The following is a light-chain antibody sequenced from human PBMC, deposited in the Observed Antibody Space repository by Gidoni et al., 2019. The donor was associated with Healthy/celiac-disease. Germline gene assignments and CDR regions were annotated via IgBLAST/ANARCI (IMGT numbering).Light chain of an antibody. CDR3: QSYDSSLSGWV. V-gene: IGLV1-40*01. J-gene: IGLJ3*02. CDR2: GNS. CDR1: SSNIGAGYD. Sequence: QSVLTPPPSVSGAPGQRVPISCTGSSSNIGAGYDVHWYQQLPGTAPKLLIYGNSHRPSGVPDRFSGSKSGTSASLAITGLQAEDEADYYCQSYDSSLSGWVFGGGTKLTVL.